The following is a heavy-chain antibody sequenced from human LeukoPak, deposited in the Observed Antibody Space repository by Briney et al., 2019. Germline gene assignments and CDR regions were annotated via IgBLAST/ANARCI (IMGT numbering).Heavy chain of an antibody. D-gene: IGHD3-10*01. CDR3: ARDLSPVVRASPMGY. CDR1: GFTFTSYG. Sequence: HPRTSLRLSCAASGFTFTSYGMHWVRQAPGKGLEWVALITYDGYYKYYSDSVKGRFTISSDTSKNTLYLQMNSLRAEDTAVYYCARDLSPVVRASPMGYWGQGTLVTVSS. CDR2: ITYDGYYK. J-gene: IGHJ4*02. V-gene: IGHV3-30*03.